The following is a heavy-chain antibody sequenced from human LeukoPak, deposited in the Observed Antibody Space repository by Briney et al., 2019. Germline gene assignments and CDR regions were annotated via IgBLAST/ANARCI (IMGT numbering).Heavy chain of an antibody. D-gene: IGHD2-2*01. V-gene: IGHV3-33*01. CDR3: ASDLGYCTSTSCYLHGMDV. CDR1: GFTFSSYG. CDR2: IWYDGSNK. Sequence: GGSLRLSCAASGFTFSSYGMHWVRQAPGKGLEWVAVIWYDGSNKYYADSVKGRFTISRDNSKITLYLQMNSLRAEDAAVYYCASDLGYCTSTSCYLHGMDVWGQGTTVTVSS. J-gene: IGHJ6*02.